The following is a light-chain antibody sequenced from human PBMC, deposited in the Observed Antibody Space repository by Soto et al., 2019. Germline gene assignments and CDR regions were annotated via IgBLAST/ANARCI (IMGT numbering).Light chain of an antibody. Sequence: DIQMTQSPSTLSASVGDRVTITCRASQSISSWLAWYQQKPGEAPNLLIYKASTLESGVPSRFSGSGSSTEFTLTISSLQADDFATYYCQQYKSYPRTFGQGTKVEIK. CDR3: QQYKSYPRT. J-gene: IGKJ1*01. V-gene: IGKV1-5*03. CDR1: QSISSW. CDR2: KAS.